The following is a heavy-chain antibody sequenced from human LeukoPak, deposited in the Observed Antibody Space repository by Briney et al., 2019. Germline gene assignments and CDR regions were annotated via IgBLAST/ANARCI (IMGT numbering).Heavy chain of an antibody. D-gene: IGHD6-13*01. CDR3: ARARVQHDAFDI. V-gene: IGHV4-34*01. J-gene: IGHJ3*02. CDR1: GGSFGGYY. Sequence: SETLSLTCAVYGGSFGGYYWSWIRQPPGKGLEWIGEINHSGSTNYNPSLKSRVTISVDTSKNQFSLRLSSVTAADTAVYYCARARVQHDAFDIWGQGTMVTVSS. CDR2: INHSGST.